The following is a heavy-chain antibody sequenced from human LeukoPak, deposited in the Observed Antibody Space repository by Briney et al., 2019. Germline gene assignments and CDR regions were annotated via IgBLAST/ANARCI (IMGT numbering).Heavy chain of an antibody. V-gene: IGHV4-31*11. J-gene: IGHJ3*02. D-gene: IGHD1-26*01. CDR2: IYYSGST. CDR3: ARGGNAFDI. CDR1: GGSFSGYY. Sequence: KPSETLSLTCAVYGGSFSGYYWSWIRQHPGKGLEWIGYIYYSGSTYYNPSLKSRVTISVDTSKNQFSLKLSSVTAADTAVYYCARGGNAFDIWGQGTMVTVSS.